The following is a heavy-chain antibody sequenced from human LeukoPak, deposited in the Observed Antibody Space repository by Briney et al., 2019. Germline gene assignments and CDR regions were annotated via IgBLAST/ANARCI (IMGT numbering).Heavy chain of an antibody. CDR1: GYTLNSYG. V-gene: IGHV1-18*01. CDR2: ISAYNANT. J-gene: IGHJ3*02. CDR3: ARFTSLDVYAFDI. D-gene: IGHD1-1*01. Sequence: ASVKVSCQASGYTLNSYGISWVRQAPGQGLEWMGWISAYNANTNYAQKLQGRVTMTTDTSTSTAHMELRSLRSDDTAVYYCARFTSLDVYAFDIWGQGTMVTVSS.